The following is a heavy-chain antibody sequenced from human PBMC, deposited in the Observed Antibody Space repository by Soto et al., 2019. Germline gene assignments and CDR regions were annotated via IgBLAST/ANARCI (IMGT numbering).Heavy chain of an antibody. V-gene: IGHV3-30*18. J-gene: IGHJ4*02. Sequence: PAVSLRLSCAASGFPFSNYGMPWARQAPGKGLEWMAVISYDGSNKYYADSVKGRFTISRDNSKNTLYLQMNSLRAEDTAVYYCAKGMGYYDSSGSSTDYWGQGTLVTVSS. CDR2: ISYDGSNK. CDR3: AKGMGYYDSSGSSTDY. D-gene: IGHD3-22*01. CDR1: GFPFSNYG.